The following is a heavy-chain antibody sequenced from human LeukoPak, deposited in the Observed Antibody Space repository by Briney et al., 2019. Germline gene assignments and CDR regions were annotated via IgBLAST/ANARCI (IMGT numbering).Heavy chain of an antibody. CDR3: ARDRGYGSALV. Sequence: SETLSLTCTVSGASISSSSHSWGWIRQPPGKGLEWIGSIYNSGSTYYNPSLKSRVTISVGTSKNQFSLKLSSVTAADTAVYYCARDRGYGSALVWGKGTTVTVSS. J-gene: IGHJ6*04. D-gene: IGHD3-10*01. CDR2: IYNSGST. CDR1: GASISSSSHS. V-gene: IGHV4-39*07.